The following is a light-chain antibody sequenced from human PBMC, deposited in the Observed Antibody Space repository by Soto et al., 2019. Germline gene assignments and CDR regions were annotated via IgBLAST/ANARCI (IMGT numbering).Light chain of an antibody. CDR2: EGS. Sequence: QSALTQPASVSGSPGQSITICCTGTSSDVGSYNLVSWYQQHPGEAPKLMIYEGSKRPSGVSNRFSGSKSGNTASLTISGLQAEDEADYYCCSYAGSSTYVVFGGGTKLTVL. CDR3: CSYAGSSTYVV. J-gene: IGLJ2*01. CDR1: SSDVGSYNL. V-gene: IGLV2-23*01.